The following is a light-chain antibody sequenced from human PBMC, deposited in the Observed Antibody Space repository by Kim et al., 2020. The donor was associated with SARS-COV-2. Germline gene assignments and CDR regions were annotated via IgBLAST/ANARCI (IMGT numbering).Light chain of an antibody. CDR1: SSNIGNNY. J-gene: IGLJ2*01. CDR2: DNN. V-gene: IGLV1-51*01. CDR3: GTWDSSLTAVL. Sequence: KVTISCSGSSSNIGNNYVSWYQHLPGTAPKLLIYDNNNRPSGIPDRFSGSKSGTSATLGITGLQTGDEADYYCGTWDSSLTAVLFGGGTQLTVL.